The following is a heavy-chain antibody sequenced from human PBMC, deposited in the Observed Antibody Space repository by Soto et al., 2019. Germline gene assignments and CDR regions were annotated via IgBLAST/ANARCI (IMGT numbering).Heavy chain of an antibody. V-gene: IGHV3-23*01. Sequence: GGSLRLSCEASGFTFSSYAMSWVRQAPGKGLEWVSGISGGGSTTYYADSVKGRFTISRDNSKNTLYLQVNSLRAEDTAVYYCARDQAAGGTISIYFQDWGQGTLVTVSS. CDR1: GFTFSSYA. CDR3: ARDQAAGGTISIYFQD. J-gene: IGHJ1*01. D-gene: IGHD6-13*01. CDR2: ISGGGSTT.